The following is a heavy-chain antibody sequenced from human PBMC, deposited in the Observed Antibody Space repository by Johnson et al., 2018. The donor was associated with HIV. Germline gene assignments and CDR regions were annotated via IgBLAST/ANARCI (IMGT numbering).Heavy chain of an antibody. Sequence: VQLVESGGGVVQPGRSLRLSCAASGFTFSSYWMSWVRQAPGKGLEWVSVIYSGGRTYYADSVKGRFTISRDNSKNTLYLQMNSLRAEDTAVYYCAREREGAFDIWGQGTMVTVSS. CDR1: GFTFSSYW. CDR2: IYSGGRT. J-gene: IGHJ3*02. CDR3: AREREGAFDI. V-gene: IGHV3-66*02.